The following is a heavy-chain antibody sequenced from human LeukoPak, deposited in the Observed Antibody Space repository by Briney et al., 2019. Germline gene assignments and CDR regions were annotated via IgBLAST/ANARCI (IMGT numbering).Heavy chain of an antibody. CDR2: ISGSGGST. CDR3: AKSPVSSCRGSFCYPFDY. D-gene: IGHD2-15*01. V-gene: IGHV3-23*01. CDR1: GFTFSSYA. Sequence: GGSLRLSCAASGFTFSSYAMSWVRQAPGKGLEWVSAISGSGGSTYHADSVKGRFTISRDTSKNTLYLQMNTLRAEDTAVYFCAKSPVSSCRGSFCYPFDYWGQGNLVTVSS. J-gene: IGHJ4*02.